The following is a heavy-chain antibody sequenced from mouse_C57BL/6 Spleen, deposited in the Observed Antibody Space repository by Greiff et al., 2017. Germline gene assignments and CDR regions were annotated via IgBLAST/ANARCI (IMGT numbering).Heavy chain of an antibody. CDR3: ARRITTVVAVDY. D-gene: IGHD1-1*01. V-gene: IGHV1-50*01. Sequence: QVQLQQPGAELVKPGASVKLSCKASGYTFTSYWMQWVKQRPGQGLEWIGEIDPSDSYTNYNQKFKGKATLTEDTSSSTAYMQLSSLTSEDSAVYYCARRITTVVAVDYWGQGTTLTVSS. J-gene: IGHJ2*01. CDR1: GYTFTSYW. CDR2: IDPSDSYT.